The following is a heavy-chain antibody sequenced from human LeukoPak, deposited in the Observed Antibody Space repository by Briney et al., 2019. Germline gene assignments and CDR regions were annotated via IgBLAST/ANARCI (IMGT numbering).Heavy chain of an antibody. Sequence: GESLKISCKGSGYSYTSYWIAWLRQMPGKGLEWMGIIFPCDSDTTYSPSFQGQVTISADKPISTAYLQWSSLRASDTAMYYCARLGYCTGTSCGRDDLYFDYWGQGTLVTVSS. CDR1: GYSYTSYW. D-gene: IGHD2-8*02. CDR3: ARLGYCTGTSCGRDDLYFDY. V-gene: IGHV5-51*01. J-gene: IGHJ4*02. CDR2: IFPCDSDT.